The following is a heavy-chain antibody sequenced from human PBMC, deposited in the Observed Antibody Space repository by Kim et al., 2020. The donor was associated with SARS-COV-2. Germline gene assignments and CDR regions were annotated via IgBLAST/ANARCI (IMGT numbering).Heavy chain of an antibody. CDR1: GGSFSGYY. D-gene: IGHD5-12*01. CDR2: INHSGST. V-gene: IGHV4-34*01. J-gene: IGHJ4*02. CDR3: ARARLEMATINYFDY. Sequence: SETLSLTCAVYGGSFSGYYWSWIRQPPGKGLEWIGEINHSGSTNYNPSLKSRVTISVDTSKNQFSLKLSSVTAADTAVYYCARARLEMATINYFDYWGQGTLVTVSS.